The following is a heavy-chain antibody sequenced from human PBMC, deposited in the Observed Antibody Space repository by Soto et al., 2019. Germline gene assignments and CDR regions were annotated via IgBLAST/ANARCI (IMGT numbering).Heavy chain of an antibody. D-gene: IGHD6-19*01. V-gene: IGHV3-30-3*01. J-gene: IGHJ4*02. CDR3: VRDKSPYSSGWHNRHFDY. CDR1: GFTFSSYA. CDR2: ISYDGSNK. Sequence: QVQLVESGGGVVQPGRPLRLSCAASGFTFSSYAMHWVRQAPGKGLEWVAVISYDGSNKYYADSVKGRFTISRDNSKTLYLQMNSLRAEDTAVYYCVRDKSPYSSGWHNRHFDYWGQGTLVNVSS.